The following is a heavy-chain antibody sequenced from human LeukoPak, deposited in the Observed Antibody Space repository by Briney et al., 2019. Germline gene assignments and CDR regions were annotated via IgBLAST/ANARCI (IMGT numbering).Heavy chain of an antibody. D-gene: IGHD3-10*01. V-gene: IGHV3-74*01. CDR1: GFSLTSYW. CDR2: INHDATDA. Sequence: GGSLRLSCEAAGFSLTSYWMHWVRQAPGKGLTWISRINHDATDAIYADSVRGRFTISRDDAKNALYLQLNRLGADDTAIYYCARARDYNSGSYPDFWGRGTLVTVSS. J-gene: IGHJ4*02. CDR3: ARARDYNSGSYPDF.